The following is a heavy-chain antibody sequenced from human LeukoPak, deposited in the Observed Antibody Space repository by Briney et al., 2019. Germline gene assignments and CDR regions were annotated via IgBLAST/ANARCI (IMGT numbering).Heavy chain of an antibody. J-gene: IGHJ4*02. CDR2: ISGSGGST. CDR3: AKVVSSGWPYYIDY. D-gene: IGHD6-19*01. V-gene: IGHV3-23*01. Sequence: GGSLRLSCAASGFTFSSYAMSWVRQAPGKGLEWVSAISGSGGSTYYADSVKGRFTISKDNSKNTLYLQMNSLRADDTALYYCAKVVSSGWPYYIDYWGQGTLVTVSS. CDR1: GFTFSSYA.